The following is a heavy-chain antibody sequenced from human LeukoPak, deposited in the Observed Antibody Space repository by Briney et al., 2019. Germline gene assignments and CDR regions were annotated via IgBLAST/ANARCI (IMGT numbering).Heavy chain of an antibody. J-gene: IGHJ4*02. CDR1: GGSFSGYY. CDR3: ARDPDYGDPPY. D-gene: IGHD4-17*01. Sequence: PSETLSLTCAVYGGSFSGYYWSWVRQPPGKGLEWIGEINHSGSTYYNPSLKSRVTISVDTSKNQFSLKLSSVTAADTAVYYCARDPDYGDPPYWGQGTLVTVSS. V-gene: IGHV4-34*01. CDR2: INHSGST.